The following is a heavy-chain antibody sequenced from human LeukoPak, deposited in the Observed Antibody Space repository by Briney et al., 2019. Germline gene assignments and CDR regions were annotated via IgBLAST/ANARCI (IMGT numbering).Heavy chain of an antibody. J-gene: IGHJ4*02. Sequence: GGAPRLSCAAPGFTLSSHAMSWGRQAPGEGVEWVAATSGSGGNTYYADSVKGRFTISRDNSKNTLYLQMNSLRAEDTAVYYCAKEYSGYDFDYWGQGTLVTVSS. CDR1: GFTLSSHA. V-gene: IGHV3-23*01. CDR2: TSGSGGNT. D-gene: IGHD5-12*01. CDR3: AKEYSGYDFDY.